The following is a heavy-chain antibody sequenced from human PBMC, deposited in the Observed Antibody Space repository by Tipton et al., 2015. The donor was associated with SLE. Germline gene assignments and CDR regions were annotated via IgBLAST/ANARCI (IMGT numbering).Heavy chain of an antibody. V-gene: IGHV3-43*01. Sequence: SLRLSCAASGFPFDDYSMHWVRQAPGMGLVWVALISWDGGSTYYADSVKGRFSISRDNGKNSLYLLMNSLRTEDTALYYCAKGSFAPGGYYYSGLDVWGQGTTVTVS. J-gene: IGHJ6*02. CDR1: GFPFDDYS. D-gene: IGHD2-15*01. CDR2: ISWDGGST. CDR3: AKGSFAPGGYYYSGLDV.